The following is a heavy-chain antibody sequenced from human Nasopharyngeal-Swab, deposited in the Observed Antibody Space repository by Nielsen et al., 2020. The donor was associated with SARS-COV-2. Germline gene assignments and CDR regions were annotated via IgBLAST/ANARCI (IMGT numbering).Heavy chain of an antibody. CDR3: AKGRYYYDTSGHLLFDY. D-gene: IGHD3-22*01. V-gene: IGHV3-23*01. J-gene: IGHJ4*02. Sequence: GESLKISCAASGFSFSSYDMSWVRQAPGKGLEWVSSISGIDGSTYYADSVKGRFTISRDSSKNTLYLQMSSLRAEDTAVYYCAKGRYYYDTSGHLLFDYWGQGTLVTVSS. CDR1: GFSFSSYD. CDR2: ISGIDGST.